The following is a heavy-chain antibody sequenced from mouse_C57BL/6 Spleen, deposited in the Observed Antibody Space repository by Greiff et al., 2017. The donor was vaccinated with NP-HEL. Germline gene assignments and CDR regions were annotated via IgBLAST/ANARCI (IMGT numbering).Heavy chain of an antibody. Sequence: QVQLQQPGAELVKPGASVKMSCKASGYTFTSYWITWVKQRPGQGLEWIGDIYPGSGSTNYNEKFKSKATLTVDTSSSTAYMQLSSLTSEDSAVYYCANYDYDLYYFDYWGKGTTLTVSS. CDR2: IYPGSGST. V-gene: IGHV1-55*01. CDR3: ANYDYDLYYFDY. CDR1: GYTFTSYW. J-gene: IGHJ2*01. D-gene: IGHD2-4*01.